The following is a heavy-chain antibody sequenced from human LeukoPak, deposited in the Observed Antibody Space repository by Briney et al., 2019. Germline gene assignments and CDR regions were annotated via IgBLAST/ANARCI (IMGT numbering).Heavy chain of an antibody. V-gene: IGHV4-34*01. CDR2: INHSGST. J-gene: IGHJ5*02. Sequence: SETLSLTCAVYGGSFSGYYWSWIRQPPGKGLEWIGEINHSGSTNYNPSLKSRVTISVDTSKNQFSLKLSSVTAADTAVYYCARKNPPSWSPRGDNWFDPWGQGTLVTVSS. D-gene: IGHD3-3*01. CDR1: GGSFSGYY. CDR3: ARKNPPSWSPRGDNWFDP.